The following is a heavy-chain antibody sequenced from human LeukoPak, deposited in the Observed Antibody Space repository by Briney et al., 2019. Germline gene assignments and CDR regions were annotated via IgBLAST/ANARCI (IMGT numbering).Heavy chain of an antibody. V-gene: IGHV1-2*02. CDR1: GYTFTGYY. D-gene: IGHD1-1*01. Sequence: ASVKVSCKASGYTFTGYYMHWVRQAPGQGLEWMGWINPNSGGTNYAQKFQGRVTMTRDTSISTAYMELSRLRSEDTAVYYCARDVRKAGGTDYWGQGTLVTVSS. CDR3: ARDVRKAGGTDY. CDR2: INPNSGGT. J-gene: IGHJ4*02.